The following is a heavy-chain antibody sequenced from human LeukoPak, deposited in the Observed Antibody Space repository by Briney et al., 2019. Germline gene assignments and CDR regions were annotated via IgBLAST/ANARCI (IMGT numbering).Heavy chain of an antibody. J-gene: IGHJ4*02. CDR3: ARVERFPPKYYFDY. CDR1: GGSISSSNW. V-gene: IGHV4-4*02. D-gene: IGHD1-1*01. Sequence: PSETLSLTCAVSGGSISSSNWWSWVRQPPGKGLEWIGEIYHSGATNYNPSLKSRVTISIDKSKNQFSLKLTSVSAADTAVYYCARVERFPPKYYFDYWGQGTLVTVSS. CDR2: IYHSGAT.